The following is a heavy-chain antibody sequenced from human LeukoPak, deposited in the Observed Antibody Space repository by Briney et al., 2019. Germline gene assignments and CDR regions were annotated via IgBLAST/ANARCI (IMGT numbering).Heavy chain of an antibody. Sequence: GGSLRLSCAASEFTVSNIYMNWVRQAPGKGLEWVSVISSGGTTYYADSVKGRFTISRDISKNTVFLQMNALRAEDTAVYYCARGIGDFWGQGTLVIVSS. V-gene: IGHV3-66*01. CDR3: ARGIGDF. CDR1: EFTVSNIY. J-gene: IGHJ4*02. CDR2: ISSGGTT.